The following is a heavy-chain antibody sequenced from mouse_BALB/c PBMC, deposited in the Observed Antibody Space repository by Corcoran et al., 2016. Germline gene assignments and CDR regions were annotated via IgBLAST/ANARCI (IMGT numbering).Heavy chain of an antibody. CDR3: ARSTMITTAWFAY. CDR2: INTYTGEP. CDR1: GYTFTNYG. Sequence: QIQLVQSGPELKKPGETVKISCKASGYTFTNYGMNWVKQAPGKGLKWMGWINTYTGEPTYADDFKGRFAFSLETSASTAYLQINNLKNEDTATYFCARSTMITTAWFAYWGQGTLVTVSA. D-gene: IGHD2-4*01. J-gene: IGHJ3*01. V-gene: IGHV9-3-1*01.